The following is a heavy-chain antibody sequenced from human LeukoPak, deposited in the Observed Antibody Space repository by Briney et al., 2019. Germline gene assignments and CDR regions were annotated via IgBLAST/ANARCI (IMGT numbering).Heavy chain of an antibody. CDR2: FDPEDGET. CDR3: ATEFLNYDILTGPKPMDV. D-gene: IGHD3-9*01. CDR1: GYTLTQLS. J-gene: IGHJ6*03. V-gene: IGHV1-24*01. Sequence: ASVKVSCKVSGYTLTQLSMHWVRQAPGTRREWMGGFDPEDGETIYAQKFQGRVTMTEDTSTDTAYMELSSLRSEDTAVYYCATEFLNYDILTGPKPMDVWGKGTTVTVSS.